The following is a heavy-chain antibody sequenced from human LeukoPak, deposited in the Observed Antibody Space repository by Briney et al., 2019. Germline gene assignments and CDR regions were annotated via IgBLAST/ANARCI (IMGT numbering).Heavy chain of an antibody. CDR1: GLTFSSYW. D-gene: IGHD2-2*01. CDR3: AKGATYCSSTSCPDAFDI. J-gene: IGHJ3*02. Sequence: GGSLRLSCAASGLTFSSYWMSWVRQAPGKGLEWVANIKEDGSEKYYVASVKGRFTISRDNAKNSVFLQMNSLRAEDTAVYYCAKGATYCSSTSCPDAFDIWGQGTMVTVSS. V-gene: IGHV3-7*01. CDR2: IKEDGSEK.